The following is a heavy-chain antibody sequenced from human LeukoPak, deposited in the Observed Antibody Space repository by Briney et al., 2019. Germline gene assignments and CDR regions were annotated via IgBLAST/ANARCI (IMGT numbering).Heavy chain of an antibody. J-gene: IGHJ3*02. CDR3: ARDGGGWLQSSDDAFDI. D-gene: IGHD5-24*01. CDR2: IYHSGST. CDR1: GGSISSSNW. Sequence: SGTLSLTCAVSGGSISSSNWWSWVRQPPGKGLEWIGEIYHSGSTNYNPSLKSRVTISVDKSKNQFSLKLSSVTAADTAVYYCARDGGGWLQSSDDAFDIWGQGTMVTVSS. V-gene: IGHV4-4*02.